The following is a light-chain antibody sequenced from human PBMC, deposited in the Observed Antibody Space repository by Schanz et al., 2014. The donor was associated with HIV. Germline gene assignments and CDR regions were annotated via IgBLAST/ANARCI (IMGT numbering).Light chain of an antibody. V-gene: IGLV1-40*01. J-gene: IGLJ1*01. CDR3: SSYTTSNTLV. Sequence: QSVLTQPPSVSGAPGQWVTVSCSGGSSNIGAGFDVHWYQQLPGTAPKLLIYGDNSRPSGVSHRFSGSKSGNTASLTISGLQAEDEAGYHCSSYTTSNTLVFGTGTKLTVL. CDR2: GDN. CDR1: SSNIGAGFD.